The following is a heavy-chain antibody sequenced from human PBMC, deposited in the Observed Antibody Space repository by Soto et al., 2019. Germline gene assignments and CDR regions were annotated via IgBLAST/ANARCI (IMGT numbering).Heavy chain of an antibody. J-gene: IGHJ5*02. D-gene: IGHD3-3*01. V-gene: IGHV4-39*01. CDR1: GGSISSSSYY. CDR3: ARHGGEDYDFWSGHRNWFDP. CDR2: IYYSGST. Sequence: QLQLQESGPGLVKPSETLSLTCTVSGGSISSSSYYWGWIRQPPGKGLEWIGSIYYSGSTYYNPSLKSRVTISVDTSKNQFSLKLSSVTAADTAVYYCARHGGEDYDFWSGHRNWFDPWGQGTLVTVSS.